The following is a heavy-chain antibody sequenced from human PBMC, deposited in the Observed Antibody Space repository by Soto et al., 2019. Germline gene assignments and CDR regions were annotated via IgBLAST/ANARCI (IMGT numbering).Heavy chain of an antibody. J-gene: IGHJ4*02. D-gene: IGHD5-18*01. V-gene: IGHV3-30*18. CDR3: AKGFSYSVIDY. CDR1: GFTFSSYG. Sequence: QVQLVESGGGVVQPGRSLRLSCAASGFTFSSYGMHWVRQAPGKGLEWVAVISYDGSNKYYADSVKGRFTISRDNSKNTLYLQMNSLRAEDTAVYSCAKGFSYSVIDYWGQGTLVTVSS. CDR2: ISYDGSNK.